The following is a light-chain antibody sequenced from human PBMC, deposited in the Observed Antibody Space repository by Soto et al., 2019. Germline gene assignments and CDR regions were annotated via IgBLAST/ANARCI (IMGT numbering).Light chain of an antibody. V-gene: IGKV3-20*01. J-gene: IGKJ4*01. CDR2: GAS. CDR1: QSITSNF. CDR3: QQYDTSPLT. Sequence: EIVLTQSPGTLSLSPGERATLSCRASQSITSNFLAWYQQKPGQSPRFLISGASSRATGIPDRFSGSGSGTDFTLTISRLEPEDFAVYYCQQYDTSPLTFGGGTKVEIK.